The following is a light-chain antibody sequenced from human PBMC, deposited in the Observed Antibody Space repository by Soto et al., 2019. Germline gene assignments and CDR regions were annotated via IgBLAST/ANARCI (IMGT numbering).Light chain of an antibody. CDR3: QQSYSTPIT. Sequence: DIQMTQSPSSLSASVGDRVTIACRASQRISSYLNWYQQKPGKAPKLLIYAASSLQSGVPSRFSGSGSGTDFTLTISSLQPEDFATYYCQQSYSTPITFGPGTKVDI. CDR2: AAS. CDR1: QRISSY. V-gene: IGKV1-39*01. J-gene: IGKJ3*01.